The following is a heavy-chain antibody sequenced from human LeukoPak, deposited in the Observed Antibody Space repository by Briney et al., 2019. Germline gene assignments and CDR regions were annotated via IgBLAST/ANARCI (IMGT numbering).Heavy chain of an antibody. CDR2: IYTSGST. CDR1: GGSISSYY. D-gene: IGHD5-18*01. V-gene: IGHV4-4*09. CDR3: ARVARDTAMVTSFYYYYYMDV. Sequence: PSETLSLTCTVSGGSISSYYWSWIRQPLGKGLEWIGYIYTSGSTNYNPSLKSRVTISVDTSKNQFSLKLSSVTAADTAVYYCARVARDTAMVTSFYYYYYMDVWGKGTTVTVSS. J-gene: IGHJ6*03.